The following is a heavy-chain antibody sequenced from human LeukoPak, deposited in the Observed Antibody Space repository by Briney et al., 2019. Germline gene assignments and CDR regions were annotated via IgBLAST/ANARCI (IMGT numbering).Heavy chain of an antibody. CDR2: IYYSGGT. Sequence: SETLSLTCTVSGGSISSSSYYWGWIRQPPGKGLEWIGSIYYSGGTYYNPSLKSRVTISVDTSKNQFSLKLSSVTAADTAVYYCARAPSWELHQGYFDYWGQGTLVTVSS. CDR1: GGSISSSSYY. J-gene: IGHJ4*02. CDR3: ARAPSWELHQGYFDY. V-gene: IGHV4-39*07. D-gene: IGHD1-26*01.